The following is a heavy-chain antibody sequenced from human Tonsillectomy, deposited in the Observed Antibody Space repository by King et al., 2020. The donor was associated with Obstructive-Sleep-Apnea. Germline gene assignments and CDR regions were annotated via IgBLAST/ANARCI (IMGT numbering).Heavy chain of an antibody. J-gene: IGHJ3*02. CDR2: IKSKTDSGTT. D-gene: IGHD3-16*01. CDR1: GFTFSNAW. Sequence: VQLVESGGGLVKPGGSLRLSCAASGFTFSNAWMSWVRQAPGKGLEWVGRIKSKTDSGTTDYAAPVKGRFTISRDDSKNTLYMPMNSLKTEDTAVNYCTTDHRTISCYGWESDAFDIWGQGTMVTVSS. V-gene: IGHV3-15*01. CDR3: TTDHRTISCYGWESDAFDI.